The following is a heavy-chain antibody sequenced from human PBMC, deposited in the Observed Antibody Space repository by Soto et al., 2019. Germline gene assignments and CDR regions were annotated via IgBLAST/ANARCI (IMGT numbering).Heavy chain of an antibody. CDR1: GGSISSYY. J-gene: IGHJ5*02. D-gene: IGHD3-22*01. CDR2: IYYSGST. V-gene: IGHV4-59*08. Sequence: PSETLSLTCTVSGGSISSYYWSWIRQPPGKGLEWIGYIYYSGSTNYNPSLKSRVTISVDTSKNQFSLKLSSVTAADTAVYYCASTYYYDSSGYFSFWFDPWGQGTLVTVS. CDR3: ASTYYYDSSGYFSFWFDP.